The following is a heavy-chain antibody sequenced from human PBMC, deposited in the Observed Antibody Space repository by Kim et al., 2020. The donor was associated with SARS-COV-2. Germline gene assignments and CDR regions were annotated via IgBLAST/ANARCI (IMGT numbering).Heavy chain of an antibody. D-gene: IGHD6-19*01. J-gene: IGHJ4*02. Sequence: GGSLRLSCAASGLTFSGYWMHWVRQVPGKGLVWVSRINSDGSTTNYADSVKGRFTISRDNAKNTLYLQMNSLRAEDTAVYYCASRTAVAGIYYFEYWVQG. V-gene: IGHV3-74*01. CDR2: INSDGSTT. CDR1: GLTFSGYW. CDR3: ASRTAVAGIYYFEY.